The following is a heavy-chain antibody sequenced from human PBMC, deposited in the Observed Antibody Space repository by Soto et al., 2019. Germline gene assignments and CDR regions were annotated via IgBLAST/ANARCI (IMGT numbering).Heavy chain of an antibody. J-gene: IGHJ6*02. D-gene: IGHD5-18*01. CDR2: ISYDGTDK. CDR3: VKERYAQLWLEDYGMDV. Sequence: GGSLRLSCAASGLTFSSYGIHWVRQAPGKGLEWVALISYDGTDKYYADSVKGRFTISRDNSKNTLYLQMSSLGPEDTAVYYCVKERYAQLWLEDYGMDVWGQGTTVTVSS. V-gene: IGHV3-30*18. CDR1: GLTFSSYG.